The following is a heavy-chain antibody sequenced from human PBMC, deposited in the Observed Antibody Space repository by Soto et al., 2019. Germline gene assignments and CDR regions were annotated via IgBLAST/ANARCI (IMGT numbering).Heavy chain of an antibody. D-gene: IGHD3-3*01. J-gene: IGHJ4*02. V-gene: IGHV3-30*18. Sequence: GGSLRLSCAASGFTFSTCVMHWVRQAPGKGLEWVAVLGYDGSNKFYADSVKGRFTISRDNSKNTLYLQMNSLRAEDTAVYYCANGAYYDFWTGTTEDYWGQGTLGTVSS. CDR3: ANGAYYDFWTGTTEDY. CDR2: LGYDGSNK. CDR1: GFTFSTCV.